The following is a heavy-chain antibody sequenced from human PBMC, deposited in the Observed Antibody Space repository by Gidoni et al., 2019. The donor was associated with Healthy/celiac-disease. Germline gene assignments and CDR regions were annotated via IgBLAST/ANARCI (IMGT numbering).Heavy chain of an antibody. J-gene: IGHJ4*02. CDR1: GGTFSSYT. D-gene: IGHD3-3*01. CDR2: IIPILGIA. CDR3: ARYPREEGSGYYDY. Sequence: QVQLVQSGAEVKKPGSSVKVSCKASGGTFSSYTISWVRQAPGQGLEWMGRIIPILGIANYAQKFQGRVTITADKSTSTAYMELSSLRSEDTAVYYCARYPREEGSGYYDYWGQGTLVTVSS. V-gene: IGHV1-69*02.